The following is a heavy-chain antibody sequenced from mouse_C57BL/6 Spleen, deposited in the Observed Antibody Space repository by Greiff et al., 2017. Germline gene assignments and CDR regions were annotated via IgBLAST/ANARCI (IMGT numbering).Heavy chain of an antibody. CDR2: IYPGDGDT. D-gene: IGHD1-1*01. Sequence: VQLQQSGAELVKPGASVKISCKASGYAFSSYWMNWVKQRPGKGLEWIGQIYPGDGDTNYNGKFKGKATLTADKSSSTAYMQLSSLTSEDSAVYFCARSHYYGSSPDCWGQGTTLTVSS. V-gene: IGHV1-80*01. CDR1: GYAFSSYW. CDR3: ARSHYYGSSPDC. J-gene: IGHJ2*01.